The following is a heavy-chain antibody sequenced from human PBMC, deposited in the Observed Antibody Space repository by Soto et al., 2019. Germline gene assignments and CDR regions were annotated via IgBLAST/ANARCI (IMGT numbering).Heavy chain of an antibody. CDR1: GGSISSYY. CDR3: ASHYCTSTNCYTWFDP. V-gene: IGHV4-59*01. J-gene: IGHJ5*02. CDR2: IYYSGST. Sequence: SETLSLTCTVSGGSISSYYWSWIRQPPGKGLEWIGYIYYSGSTNYNPSLKSRVTISVDTSKNQFSLKLSSVTAADTAVYYCASHYCTSTNCYTWFDPWGQGTLVTVS. D-gene: IGHD2-2*01.